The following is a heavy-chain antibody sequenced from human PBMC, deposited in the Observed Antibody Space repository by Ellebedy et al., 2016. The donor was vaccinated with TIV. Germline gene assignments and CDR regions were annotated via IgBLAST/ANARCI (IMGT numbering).Heavy chain of an antibody. CDR1: GFTFSSFA. J-gene: IGHJ4*02. CDR3: ARVDLGLAFDY. V-gene: IGHV3-23*01. Sequence: GGSLRLSCAASGFTFSSFALHWVRQAPGKGLEWLSVIGADAVNTFHADSVKGRFTISRDISKDTVYLQMNSLRPEDTAVFYCARVDLGLAFDYWGQGTPVTVSS. CDR2: IGADAVNT. D-gene: IGHD3/OR15-3a*01.